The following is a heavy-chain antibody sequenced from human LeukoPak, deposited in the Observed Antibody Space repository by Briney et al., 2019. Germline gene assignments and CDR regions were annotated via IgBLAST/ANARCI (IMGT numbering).Heavy chain of an antibody. CDR2: ISGSGGST. CDR3: AKGLAVAGSGQDY. CDR1: GFTFSSYA. V-gene: IGHV3-23*01. D-gene: IGHD6-19*01. J-gene: IGHJ4*02. Sequence: GGSLRLSCAASGFTFSSYAMNWVRQAPGKGLEWVSAISGSGGSTYYADSVKGRFTISRDNSKNTLYLQMNSLRAEDTAVYYCAKGLAVAGSGQDYWGQGTLVTVSS.